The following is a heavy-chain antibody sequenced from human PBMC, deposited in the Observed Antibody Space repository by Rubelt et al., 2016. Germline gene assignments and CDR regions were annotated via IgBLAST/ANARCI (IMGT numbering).Heavy chain of an antibody. CDR3: ARHFSPDTAMVTDAFDI. J-gene: IGHJ3*02. CDR2: IYYSGST. CDR1: GGSISSSSYY. Sequence: QLQLQESGPGLVKPSETLSLTCTVSGGSISSSSYYWGWIRQPPGKGLEWIGSIYYSGSTNYNPSLKGRVTISVDTSKNQCSLKLSSVTAADTAVYYCARHFSPDTAMVTDAFDIWGQGTMVTVSS. D-gene: IGHD5-18*01. V-gene: IGHV4-39*01.